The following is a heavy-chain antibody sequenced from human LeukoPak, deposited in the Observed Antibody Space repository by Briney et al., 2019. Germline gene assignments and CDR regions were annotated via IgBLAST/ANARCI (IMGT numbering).Heavy chain of an antibody. CDR3: ARQGSSLRYFHTYLDV. CDR1: GFTVSSNY. D-gene: IGHD6-6*01. CDR2: LPHDGTEK. Sequence: GGSLRLSCAASGFTVSSNYMSWVRQAPGKGLEWVALLPHDGTEKYYVESVKGRFTISRDNSNNTLYLQMNSLRVEDTAVYFCARQGSSLRYFHTYLDVWGKGTTVTVSS. V-gene: IGHV3-30*01. J-gene: IGHJ6*03.